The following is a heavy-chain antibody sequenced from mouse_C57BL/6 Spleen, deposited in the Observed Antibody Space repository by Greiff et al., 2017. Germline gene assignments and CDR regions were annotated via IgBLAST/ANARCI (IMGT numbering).Heavy chain of an antibody. D-gene: IGHD1-1*01. CDR1: GYTFTSYW. J-gene: IGHJ2*01. CDR2: IDPSASYT. CDR3: ARVYYGSSYVGFYYFDY. V-gene: IGHV1-69*01. Sequence: QVQLQQPGAELVMPGASVKLSCKASGYTFTSYWMHWVKQRPGQGLEWIGEIDPSASYTNYNQKFKGKSTLTVDKSSSTAYMQLSSLTSEDSAVYYCARVYYGSSYVGFYYFDYWGQGTTLTVSS.